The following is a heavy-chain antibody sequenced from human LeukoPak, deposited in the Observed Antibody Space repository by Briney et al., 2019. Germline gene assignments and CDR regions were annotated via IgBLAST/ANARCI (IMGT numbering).Heavy chain of an antibody. J-gene: IGHJ4*02. D-gene: IGHD3-22*01. CDR2: ISGDGGST. V-gene: IGHV3-43*02. CDR3: AKDRYYDSSGYLEG. Sequence: GGSLRLSCAASGFTFDDYAMHWVRQAPGKGLEWVSLISGDGGSTYYADSEKGRFTISRDNSKNSLYLQMNSLRTEDTALYYCAKDRYYDSSGYLEGWGQGTLVTVSS. CDR1: GFTFDDYA.